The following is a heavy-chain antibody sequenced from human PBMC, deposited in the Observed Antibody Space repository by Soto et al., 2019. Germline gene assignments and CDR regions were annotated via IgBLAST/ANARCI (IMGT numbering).Heavy chain of an antibody. Sequence: GGSLRLSCAASGFTFSSYGMHWVRQAPGKGLEWVAVISYDGSNKYYADSAKGRFTISRDNSKNTLYLQMNSLRAEDTAVYYCAGDSRQINYYYYGMDVWGQGTTVTVSS. CDR2: ISYDGSNK. J-gene: IGHJ6*02. CDR1: GFTFSSYG. D-gene: IGHD3-16*01. CDR3: AGDSRQINYYYYGMDV. V-gene: IGHV3-30*03.